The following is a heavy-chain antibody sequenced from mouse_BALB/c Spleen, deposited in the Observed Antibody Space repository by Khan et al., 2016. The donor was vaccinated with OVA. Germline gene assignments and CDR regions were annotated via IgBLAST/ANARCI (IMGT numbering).Heavy chain of an antibody. V-gene: IGHV5-9-3*01. CDR1: GFTFSTYA. Sequence: EVQLVESGGGLVKSGGSLKLSCAASGFTFSTYAMSWVRQTPEKRLEWVATISTGDTYTYYPDSVKGRFTISRDNAKNTLYLQMSSLRSEDTATYYCARPPITTVVATSYWFFDVWGAGTTVTGST. J-gene: IGHJ1*01. D-gene: IGHD1-1*01. CDR3: ARPPITTVVATSYWFFDV. CDR2: ISTGDTYT.